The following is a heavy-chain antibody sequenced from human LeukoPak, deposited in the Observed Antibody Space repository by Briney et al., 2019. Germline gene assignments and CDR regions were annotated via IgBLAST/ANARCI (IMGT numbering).Heavy chain of an antibody. Sequence: SETLSLTCAVYGGSFSGYYWSWIRQPPGKGLEWIGEISHSGSTNYNPSLKRRVTISVDTSKNQFSLKLSSVTAADTAVYYCARGRAFDYWGQGTLVTVSS. CDR2: ISHSGST. D-gene: IGHD4/OR15-4a*01. J-gene: IGHJ4*02. V-gene: IGHV4-34*01. CDR3: ARGRAFDY. CDR1: GGSFSGYY.